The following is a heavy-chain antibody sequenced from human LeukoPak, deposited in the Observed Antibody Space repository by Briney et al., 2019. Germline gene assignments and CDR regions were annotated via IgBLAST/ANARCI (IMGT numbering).Heavy chain of an antibody. CDR1: GGSFSGYY. J-gene: IGHJ4*02. CDR2: INHSGST. CDR3: ARGQTQDY. Sequence: SETLSLTCAVYGGSFSGYYWSWIRQPPGKGLEWIGEINHSGSTNYNPSLKSRVTISVDTSKNQFSLELSSVTAADTAVYYCARGQTQDYWGQGTLVTVSS. V-gene: IGHV4-34*01.